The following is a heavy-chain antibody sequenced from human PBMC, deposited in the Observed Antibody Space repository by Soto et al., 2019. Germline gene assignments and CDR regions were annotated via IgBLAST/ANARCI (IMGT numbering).Heavy chain of an antibody. CDR1: GGTFSTHA. D-gene: IGHD2-15*01. CDR2: IIPISGTT. J-gene: IGHJ6*02. V-gene: IGHV1-69*13. CDR3: ARGYCSGGNCYSGMDV. Sequence: SVKVSCKASGGTFSTHAIIWVRQAPGHGLGWMGGIIPISGTTYYTQKFQGRVTITADEPTSTAFMELSSLKSDDTAVFYCARGYCSGGNCYSGMDVWGQGTMVTVSS.